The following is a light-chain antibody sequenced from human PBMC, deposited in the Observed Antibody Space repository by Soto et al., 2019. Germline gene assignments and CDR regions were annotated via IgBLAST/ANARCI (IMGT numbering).Light chain of an antibody. V-gene: IGKV3-20*01. J-gene: IGKJ1*01. CDR1: QSVSNNY. Sequence: EIVMTQSPGTLSLSQGERATLSCRASQSVSNNYLAWYQQKPGQAPRLLIYGASNRATGIPDRFSGSGSGTDFTLTISRLEPEDFAVYYCQQYGSSGTCGQGTKVDI. CDR2: GAS. CDR3: QQYGSSGT.